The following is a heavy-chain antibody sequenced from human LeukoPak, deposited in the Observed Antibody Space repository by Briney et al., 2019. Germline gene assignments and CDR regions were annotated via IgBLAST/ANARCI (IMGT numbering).Heavy chain of an antibody. J-gene: IGHJ4*02. CDR1: GGSISSGNYY. V-gene: IGHV4-30-2*01. CDR3: ASSSWYTSPAD. CDR2: IHDTGST. Sequence: SETPSLTCTVSGGSISSGNYYWSWIRQPPGKGLEWIGYIHDTGSTYYNPSLKSRVTISIDRSENHFSLKLSSVTAADTAVYYCASSSWYTSPADWGQGTLVTVSS. D-gene: IGHD6-13*01.